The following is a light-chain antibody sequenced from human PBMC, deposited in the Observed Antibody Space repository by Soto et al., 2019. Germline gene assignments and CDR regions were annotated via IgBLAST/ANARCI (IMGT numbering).Light chain of an antibody. CDR1: SSDVGSYNS. CDR2: AVT. Sequence: QSALTQPASVSGSPGQSIAISCTGTSSDVGSYNSVSWYQQFPGKAPKLILYAVTNRPSGVSNRFSGSKSGNTASLTISGLQAEDEADYFCSSYTTSATLLFGVGTKLTVL. CDR3: SSYTTSATLL. V-gene: IGLV2-14*01. J-gene: IGLJ2*01.